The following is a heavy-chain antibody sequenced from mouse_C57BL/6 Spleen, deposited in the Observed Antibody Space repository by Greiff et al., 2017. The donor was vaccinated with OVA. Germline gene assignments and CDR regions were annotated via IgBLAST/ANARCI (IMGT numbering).Heavy chain of an antibody. V-gene: IGHV1-15*01. CDR2: IDPETGGT. CDR1: GYTFTDYE. D-gene: IGHD2-4*01. J-gene: IGHJ3*01. CDR3: TREGRYYDYDERPWFAY. Sequence: QVQLQQSGAELVRPGASVTLSCKASGYTFTDYEMHWVKQTPVHGLEWIGAIDPETGGTAYNQKFKGKAILTADKSSSTAYRELRSLTSEDSAVYYCTREGRYYDYDERPWFAYWGQGTLVTVSA.